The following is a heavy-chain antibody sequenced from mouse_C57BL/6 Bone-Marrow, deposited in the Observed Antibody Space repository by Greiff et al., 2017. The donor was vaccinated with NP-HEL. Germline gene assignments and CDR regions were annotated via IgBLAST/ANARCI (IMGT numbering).Heavy chain of an antibody. D-gene: IGHD2-3*01. CDR1: GYTFTSYG. V-gene: IGHV1-58*01. CDR3: ASPDGYYLAWFAY. J-gene: IGHJ3*01. Sequence: VQLQQSGAELVRPGSSVKMSCKTSGYTFTSYGINWVKQRPGQGLEWIGYIFIGNGYTEYNEKFKGKATLTSDTSSSTAYMQLSSLTSEDSAIYFCASPDGYYLAWFAYWGQGTLVTVSA. CDR2: IFIGNGYT.